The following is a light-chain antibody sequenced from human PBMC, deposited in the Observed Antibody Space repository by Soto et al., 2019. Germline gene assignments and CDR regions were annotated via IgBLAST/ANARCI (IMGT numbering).Light chain of an antibody. Sequence: IQLTQSPSSLSAPGGDRVTITFRGSKSISSWLAWYQQKPGKAPKLLVYDASSLESGVPSRFSGSGSGTEFTFTISSLQPDDFATYYCQQYNSLWTFGQRTKVDI. CDR3: QQYNSLWT. CDR1: KSISSW. CDR2: DAS. J-gene: IGKJ1*01. V-gene: IGKV1-5*01.